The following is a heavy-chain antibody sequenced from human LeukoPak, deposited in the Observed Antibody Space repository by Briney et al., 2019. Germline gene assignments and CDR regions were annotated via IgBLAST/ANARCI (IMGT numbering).Heavy chain of an antibody. CDR3: AKDHKSTVAGLFVDS. J-gene: IGHJ5*01. V-gene: IGHV3-30*04. D-gene: IGHD6-19*01. Sequence: GGSLRLSCAASGFSNYTMHWVRQAPGKGLEWVAVISYDGSNKYYADSVKGRFTISRDNSENTVYLQMNSLRAEDTAVYYCAKDHKSTVAGLFVDSWGQGTLVTVSS. CDR1: GFSNYT. CDR2: ISYDGSNK.